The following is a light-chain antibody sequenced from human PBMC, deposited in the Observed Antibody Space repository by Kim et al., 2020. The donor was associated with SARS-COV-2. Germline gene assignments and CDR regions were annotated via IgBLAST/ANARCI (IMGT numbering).Light chain of an antibody. V-gene: IGKV1-5*03. Sequence: DIQMTQSPSTLSASVGDRVTITCRASQSISSWLAWYQQKPGKAPKLLTYKASSLESGVPSRFSGSGSGTEFTLTISSLQPDDFATYYCQQYNSYSHTFGQGTKLEI. CDR1: QSISSW. CDR2: KAS. J-gene: IGKJ2*01. CDR3: QQYNSYSHT.